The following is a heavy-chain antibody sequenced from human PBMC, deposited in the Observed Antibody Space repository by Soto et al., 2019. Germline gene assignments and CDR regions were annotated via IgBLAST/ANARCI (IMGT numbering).Heavy chain of an antibody. V-gene: IGHV1-8*01. CDR2: MNPNSGNT. CDR1: GYTFTSYD. J-gene: IGHJ3*02. Sequence: ASVKVSCKASGYTFTSYDMNWVRQATGQGPEWMGWMNPNSGNTGYAQKFQGRVTMTRNTSISTAYMELSSLRSEDTAVYYCARVMYDYIWGSYRYTGLDAFDIWGQGTMVTVSS. CDR3: ARVMYDYIWGSYRYTGLDAFDI. D-gene: IGHD3-16*02.